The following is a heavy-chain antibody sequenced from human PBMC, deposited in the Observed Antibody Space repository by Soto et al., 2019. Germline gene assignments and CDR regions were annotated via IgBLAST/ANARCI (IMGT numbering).Heavy chain of an antibody. CDR1: GFTFSSYA. V-gene: IGHV3-23*01. CDR2: ISGSGGST. CDR3: AKDLAYPRNYYDSSGYYFDDY. Sequence: GGSLRLSCAASGFTFSSYAMSWVRQAPGKGLEWVSAISGSGGSTYYADSVKGRFTISRDNSKNTLYLQMNSLRAENTAVYYRAKDLAYPRNYYDSSGYYFDDYWGQGTLVTVSS. J-gene: IGHJ4*02. D-gene: IGHD3-22*01.